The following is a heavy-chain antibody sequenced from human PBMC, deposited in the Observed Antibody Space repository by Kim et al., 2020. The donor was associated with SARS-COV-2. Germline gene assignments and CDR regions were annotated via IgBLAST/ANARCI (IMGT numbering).Heavy chain of an antibody. CDR3: ARARAYCGGDCYFPVNY. CDR2: ISAYNGNT. D-gene: IGHD2-21*02. Sequence: ASVKVSCKASGYTFTSYGISWVRQAPGQGLEWMGWISAYNGNTNYAQKLQGRVTMTTDTSTSTAYMELRSLRSDDTAVYYCARARAYCGGDCYFPVNYWGQGTLVTVSS. CDR1: GYTFTSYG. V-gene: IGHV1-18*04. J-gene: IGHJ4*02.